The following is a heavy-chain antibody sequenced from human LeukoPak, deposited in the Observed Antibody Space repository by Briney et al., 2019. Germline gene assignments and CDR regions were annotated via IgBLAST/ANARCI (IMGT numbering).Heavy chain of an antibody. J-gene: IGHJ4*02. V-gene: IGHV3-9*01. CDR1: GFTFDDYA. CDR2: ISWNSGSI. Sequence: SLRLSCAASGFTFDDYAMHWVRQAPGKGLEWVSGISWNSGSIGYADSVKGRFTISRDNAKNSLYLQMNSLRAEGTALYYCAKEDYGGNPFDYWGQGTLVTVSS. D-gene: IGHD4-17*01. CDR3: AKEDYGGNPFDY.